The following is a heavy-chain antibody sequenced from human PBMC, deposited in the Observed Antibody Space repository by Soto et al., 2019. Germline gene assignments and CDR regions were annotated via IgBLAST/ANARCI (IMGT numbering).Heavy chain of an antibody. CDR3: AREGGPTAMDQYNWFDP. Sequence: EVQLVESGGGLVQPGGSLRLSCAASGFTFSSYSMNWVRQAPGKGLGWVSYISSSSSTIYYADSVKGRFTISRDNAKNSLYLQMNSLRAEDTAVYYCAREGGPTAMDQYNWFDPWGQGTLVTVSS. J-gene: IGHJ5*02. V-gene: IGHV3-48*01. D-gene: IGHD5-18*01. CDR1: GFTFSSYS. CDR2: ISSSSSTI.